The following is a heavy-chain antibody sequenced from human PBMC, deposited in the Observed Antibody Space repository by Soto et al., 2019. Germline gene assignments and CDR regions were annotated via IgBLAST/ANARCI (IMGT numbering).Heavy chain of an antibody. Sequence: EVQLLESGGGLVQPGGSLRLSCAASGFTFRSYAMSWVRQAPGKGLEWVSVVTGNGVTTYYADSVKGRFTISRDNSVNTLFLQMNSLRAEDTAISFCAKGGVTTVTQIDYWGQGTLFTVSS. J-gene: IGHJ4*02. CDR1: GFTFRSYA. D-gene: IGHD4-17*01. CDR2: VTGNGVTT. CDR3: AKGGVTTVTQIDY. V-gene: IGHV3-23*01.